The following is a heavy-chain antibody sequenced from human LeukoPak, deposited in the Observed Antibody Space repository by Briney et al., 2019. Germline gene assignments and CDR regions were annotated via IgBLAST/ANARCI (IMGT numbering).Heavy chain of an antibody. Sequence: PSETLSLTCIVSGGSISSYYWSWIRQPPGKGLEWIGYIYYSGSTNYNPSLKSRVTISVDTSKNQFSLKLSSVTAADTAVYYCARLSRSGYLDYWGQGTLVTVSS. CDR3: ARLSRSGYLDY. CDR2: IYYSGST. V-gene: IGHV4-59*01. D-gene: IGHD3-22*01. J-gene: IGHJ4*02. CDR1: GGSISSYY.